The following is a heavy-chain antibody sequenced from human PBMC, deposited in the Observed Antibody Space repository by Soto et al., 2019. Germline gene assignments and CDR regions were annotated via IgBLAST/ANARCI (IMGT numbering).Heavy chain of an antibody. CDR1: GHTFTSYG. Sequence: SVKVSCKASGHTFTSYGMHLVRPAPGQGLEWMGRIIPILGNANYAQKFQGRVTITADKSTSTAYMELSSLRSEDTAVYYCAIQAYRQWLGDAFDIWGQGTMVTVSS. CDR3: AIQAYRQWLGDAFDI. CDR2: IIPILGNA. J-gene: IGHJ3*02. D-gene: IGHD6-19*01. V-gene: IGHV1-69*04.